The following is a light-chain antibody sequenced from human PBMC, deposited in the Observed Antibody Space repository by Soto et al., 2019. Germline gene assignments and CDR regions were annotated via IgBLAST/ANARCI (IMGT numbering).Light chain of an antibody. CDR2: QDT. V-gene: IGLV3-1*01. J-gene: IGLJ2*01. CDR3: QAWDSITVVL. Sequence: SYELTQPPSVSVSPGQTATITCSGDKLGNKYAAWYQQKAGQSPVLVIYQDTRRPSGIPERFSGSNSGNTATLTISGTQAMDEADYYCQAWDSITVVLFGGGTQLTVL. CDR1: KLGNKY.